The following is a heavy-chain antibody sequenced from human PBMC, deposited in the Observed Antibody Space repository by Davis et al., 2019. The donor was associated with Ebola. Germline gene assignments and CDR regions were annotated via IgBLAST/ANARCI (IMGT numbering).Heavy chain of an antibody. J-gene: IGHJ4*02. D-gene: IGHD4-11*01. CDR1: GDSFSSYA. Sequence: ASVKVSCKISGDSFSSYAIIWVRQAPGQGLEWLGRVILKSGATNYAQKFQGRVTMTRDTSISTVYMELSSLRYDDTADYYCARGHNYAHEYWGQGTLVTVSS. CDR3: ARGHNYAHEY. CDR2: VILKSGAT. V-gene: IGHV1-2*06.